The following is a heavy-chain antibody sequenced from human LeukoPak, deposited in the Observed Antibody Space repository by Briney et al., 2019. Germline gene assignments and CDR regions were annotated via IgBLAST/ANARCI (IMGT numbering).Heavy chain of an antibody. CDR1: AYTFTYRY. CDR3: ARATRLLLWFGELEGGFDY. Sequence: ASVKVSCKASAYTFTYRYLHWVRQAPGQALEWMGWIKPFNDNTNYAQRFQGRVTIAWDTSMSTAYMELRSLRSDDTAVYYCARATRLLLWFGELEGGFDYWGQGTLVTVSS. V-gene: IGHV1-45*02. D-gene: IGHD3-10*01. CDR2: IKPFNDNT. J-gene: IGHJ4*02.